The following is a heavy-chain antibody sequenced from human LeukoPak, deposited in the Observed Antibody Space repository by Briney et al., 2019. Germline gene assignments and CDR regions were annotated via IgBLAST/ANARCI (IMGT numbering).Heavy chain of an antibody. CDR1: GYTFTSYY. CDR2: INPSGGST. CDR3: ARTPYVDFWSGYYAHFDY. D-gene: IGHD3-3*01. V-gene: IGHV1-46*01. J-gene: IGHJ4*02. Sequence: ASVKVSCKASGYTFTSYYMHWVRQAPGQGLEWMGIINPSGGSTSYAQKFQGRVTMTRDTSTSTVYMELSSLRSEDTAVYYCARTPYVDFWSGYYAHFDYWGQGTLVTVSS.